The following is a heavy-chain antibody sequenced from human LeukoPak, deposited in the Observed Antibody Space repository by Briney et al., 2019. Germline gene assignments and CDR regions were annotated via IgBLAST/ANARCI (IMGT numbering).Heavy chain of an antibody. V-gene: IGHV4-59*01. Sequence: SETLSLTCTVSGDSISSYFSSWIRQPPGKGLECIGYIHYSGSTNYNASLTSRVTISVDTSKPQFSLKLSSVTAADTAVDYCARTQARLLHDYWGQGTLVTVSS. J-gene: IGHJ4*02. CDR3: ARTQARLLHDY. CDR2: IHYSGST. CDR1: GDSISSYF. D-gene: IGHD2-15*01.